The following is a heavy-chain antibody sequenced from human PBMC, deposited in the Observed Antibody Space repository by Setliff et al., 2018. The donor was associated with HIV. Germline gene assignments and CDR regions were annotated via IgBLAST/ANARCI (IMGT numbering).Heavy chain of an antibody. CDR3: ARGQWPAPRPDFSDGYYNYGMDV. V-gene: IGHV4-59*01. J-gene: IGHJ6*02. D-gene: IGHD2-2*01. CDR1: GDSISSYY. Sequence: PSETLSLTCTVSGDSISSYYWSWIRQPPGKGLEWIGYIYYSGSTNYNPSLKSRVTISLDMSKNQFSLRLSSVTAADTAVYYCARGQWPAPRPDFSDGYYNYGMDVWGQGTTVTVSS. CDR2: IYYSGST.